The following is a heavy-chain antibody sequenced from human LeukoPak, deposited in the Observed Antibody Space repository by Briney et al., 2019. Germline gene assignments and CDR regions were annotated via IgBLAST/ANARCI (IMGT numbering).Heavy chain of an antibody. CDR1: GFTFSSYG. CDR2: ISYDGTKK. CDR3: AKDHHRSNLFGVVTGNYDY. D-gene: IGHD3-3*01. Sequence: GSLILSCAASGFTFSSYGMHWVRQAPGKGLQWGAMISYDGTKKYFADSVKGRFTISRDNSKNTLYLHMNSLRTEDTAVYYCAKDHHRSNLFGVVTGNYDYWGQGTLVTVSS. V-gene: IGHV3-30*18. J-gene: IGHJ4*02.